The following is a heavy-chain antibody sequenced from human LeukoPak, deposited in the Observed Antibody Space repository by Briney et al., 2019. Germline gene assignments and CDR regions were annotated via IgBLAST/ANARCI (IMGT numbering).Heavy chain of an antibody. CDR3: AIRSSWYLIDDY. V-gene: IGHV4-39*01. D-gene: IGHD6-13*01. CDR1: GGSISSSSYY. Sequence: SETLSLTCTVSGGSISSSSYYWGWIRQPPGKGLEWIGSIYYSGSTYYNLSLKSRVTISVDTSKNQFSLKLSSVTAADTAVYYCAIRSSWYLIDDYWGQGTLVTVSS. J-gene: IGHJ4*02. CDR2: IYYSGST.